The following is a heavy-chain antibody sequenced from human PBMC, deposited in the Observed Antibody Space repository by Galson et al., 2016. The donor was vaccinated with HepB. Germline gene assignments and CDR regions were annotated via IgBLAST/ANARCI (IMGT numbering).Heavy chain of an antibody. J-gene: IGHJ4*02. D-gene: IGHD6-25*01. CDR1: GFTFSSYA. CDR3: AKVPHHSTGWPREIDY. Sequence: SLRLSCAASGFTFSSYAMNWVRQAPGKGLEWVATLTGSGGGTYYADSVKGRFTISRDNSTSTLYLEMISLGAGDTAVYYCAKVPHHSTGWPREIDYWGQGTMVIVSS. V-gene: IGHV3-23*01. CDR2: LTGSGGGT.